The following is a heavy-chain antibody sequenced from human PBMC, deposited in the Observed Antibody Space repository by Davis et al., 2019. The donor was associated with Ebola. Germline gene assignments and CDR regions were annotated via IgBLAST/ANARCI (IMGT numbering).Heavy chain of an antibody. D-gene: IGHD2-15*01. CDR3: ARARGRYCSGGSCSWRGFDP. Sequence: SVKVSCKASGGTFSSYAISWVRQAPGQGLEWMGRIIPILGIANYAQKFQGRVTITADKSTSTAYMELSSLRSEDTAVYYCARARGRYCSGGSCSWRGFDPWGQGTLVTVSS. CDR2: IIPILGIA. CDR1: GGTFSSYA. J-gene: IGHJ5*02. V-gene: IGHV1-69*04.